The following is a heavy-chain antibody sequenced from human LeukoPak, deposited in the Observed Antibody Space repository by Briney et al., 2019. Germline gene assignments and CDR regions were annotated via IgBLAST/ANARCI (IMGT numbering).Heavy chain of an antibody. CDR2: IRQDGNEK. CDR3: AREGAYGGTTRGYDAFDI. V-gene: IGHV3-7*01. J-gene: IGHJ3*02. D-gene: IGHD2/OR15-2a*01. Sequence: GGSLRLSCAASGFTFSNYWMSWVRQAPGKGLEWVANIRQDGNEKYYVDSVRGRFTITRDNAKNSLYLQMNSLRAEEMAVYYCAREGAYGGTTRGYDAFDIWGQGTVVTATS. CDR1: GFTFSNYW.